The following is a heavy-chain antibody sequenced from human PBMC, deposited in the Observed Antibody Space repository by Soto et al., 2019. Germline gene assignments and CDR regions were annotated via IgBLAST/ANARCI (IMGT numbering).Heavy chain of an antibody. CDR3: ARNPSHLCASTSCHAFDI. J-gene: IGHJ3*02. Sequence: SETLSLTCSVAGGSISSGAYYWNWIRQHPRKGLEWIGYIYYSGTTYYNPSLGSRVSISADTSKNQFSLKLNSVTVADTAVHYCARNPSHLCASTSCHAFDIWGQGTMVTV. CDR1: GGSISSGAYY. D-gene: IGHD2-2*01. CDR2: IYYSGTT. V-gene: IGHV4-31*03.